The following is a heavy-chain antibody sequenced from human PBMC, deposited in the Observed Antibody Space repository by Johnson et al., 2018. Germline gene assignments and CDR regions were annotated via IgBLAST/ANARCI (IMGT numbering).Heavy chain of an antibody. CDR3: ARGPYYYYMDG. CDR2: MNPNSGNT. V-gene: IGHV1-8*01. J-gene: IGHJ6*03. Sequence: VPLVESGAEVKKXGASVEVSCQASGYTLTSYDINWVRQATGQGLEWMGWMNPNSGNTGYAQKVQGRVTMTRNTSISTAYMELSSLRSEDTAVYYCARGPYYYYMDGWGKGTTVTVSS. CDR1: GYTLTSYD.